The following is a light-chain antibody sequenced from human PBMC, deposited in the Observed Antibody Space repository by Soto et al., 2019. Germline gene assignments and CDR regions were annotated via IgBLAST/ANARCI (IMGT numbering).Light chain of an antibody. CDR1: QGVSSGY. J-gene: IGKJ5*01. CDR3: QHYGDSLSIT. CDR2: GAS. V-gene: IGKV3-20*01. Sequence: EIVLTQSPGTLSLSPGDRATLSCRASQGVSSGYLAWYQQNPGQAPRLLIYGASSRATGIPDRFSGRGSGTDFSLTISRLEPGDFAVYYCQHYGDSLSITFGQGTRLEIK.